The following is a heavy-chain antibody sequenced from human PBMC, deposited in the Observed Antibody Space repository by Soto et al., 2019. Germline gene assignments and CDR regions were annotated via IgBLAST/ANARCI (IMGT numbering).Heavy chain of an antibody. CDR3: ARDLITIFGVAQRAFDI. CDR1: GGSISSSSYY. V-gene: IGHV4-39*02. CDR2: IYYSGST. D-gene: IGHD3-3*01. Sequence: SETLSLTCTVSGGSISSSSYYWGWIRQPPGKGLEWIGSIYYSGSTYYNPSLKSRVTISVDTSKNQFSLKLSSATAADTAVYYCARDLITIFGVAQRAFDIWGQGTMVTVS. J-gene: IGHJ3*02.